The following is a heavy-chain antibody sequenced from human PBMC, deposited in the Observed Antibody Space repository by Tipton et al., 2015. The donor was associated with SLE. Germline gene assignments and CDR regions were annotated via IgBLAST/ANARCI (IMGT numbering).Heavy chain of an antibody. J-gene: IGHJ6*03. V-gene: IGHV4-39*01. CDR3: ARRKYYYMDV. CDR2: ILYNGVT. Sequence: TLSLTCTVSGASVGHSSYYWGWIRQPPGKGLEWIGSILYNGVTSYNPSLKSRITISLDTSKNQFSLNLNLVTAADTAIYYCARRKYYYMDVWGKGATVTVSS. CDR1: GASVGHSSYY.